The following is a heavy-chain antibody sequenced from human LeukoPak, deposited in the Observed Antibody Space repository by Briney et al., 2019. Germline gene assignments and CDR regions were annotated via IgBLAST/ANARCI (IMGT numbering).Heavy chain of an antibody. J-gene: IGHJ4*02. D-gene: IGHD2-15*01. V-gene: IGHV1-46*01. CDR3: AGSRIGPYYFDY. CDR2: INPSGGST. CDR1: GYTFTSYY. Sequence: ASVKVSCKASGYTFTSYYMHWVRQAPGQGLEWMGIINPSGGSTSYAQKFQGRVTMTRDTSTSTVYMELSSLRAEDTAVYYCAGSRIGPYYFDYWGQGTLVTVSS.